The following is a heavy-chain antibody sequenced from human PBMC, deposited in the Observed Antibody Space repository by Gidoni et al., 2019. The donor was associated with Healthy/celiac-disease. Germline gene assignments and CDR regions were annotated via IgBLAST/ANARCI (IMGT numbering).Heavy chain of an antibody. Sequence: EVQLLESGGGLVQPGGSLRLSCAASGFTFSSYAMSWVRQVPGKGLEWVSAISGSGGSTYYADSVKGRFTISRDNSKNTLYLQMNSLRAEDTAVYYCAKGRVKGDSYGVYYFDYWGQGTLVTVSS. CDR2: ISGSGGST. D-gene: IGHD5-18*01. CDR3: AKGRVKGDSYGVYYFDY. V-gene: IGHV3-23*01. CDR1: GFTFSSYA. J-gene: IGHJ4*02.